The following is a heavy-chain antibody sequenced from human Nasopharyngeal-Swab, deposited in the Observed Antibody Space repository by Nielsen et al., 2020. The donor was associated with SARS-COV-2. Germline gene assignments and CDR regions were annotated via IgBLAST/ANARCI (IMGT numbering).Heavy chain of an antibody. CDR2: ISGSDYST. V-gene: IGHV3-23*01. Sequence: GGSLRLSCAASGFTFNTYAISWVRQAPGKGLEWVSVISGSDYSTKYADSVKGRFTISRDNAKNTLYLQMNSLRAEDTAVYYCARDELDFWSGYNWFDPWGQGTLVTVSS. CDR3: ARDELDFWSGYNWFDP. J-gene: IGHJ5*02. CDR1: GFTFNTYA. D-gene: IGHD3-3*01.